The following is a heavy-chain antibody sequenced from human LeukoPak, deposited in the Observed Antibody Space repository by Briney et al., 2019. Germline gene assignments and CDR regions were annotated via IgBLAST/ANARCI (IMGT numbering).Heavy chain of an antibody. CDR2: IYYSGST. Sequence: SQTLSLTCTVSGGSISSGGYYWSWIRQHPGKGLEWIGYIYYSGSTYCNPSLKSRVTISVDTSKNQFSLKLSSVTAADTAVYYCARAPLLDCSGGSCPFDYWGQGTLVTVSS. V-gene: IGHV4-31*03. D-gene: IGHD2-15*01. CDR1: GGSISSGGYY. J-gene: IGHJ4*02. CDR3: ARAPLLDCSGGSCPFDY.